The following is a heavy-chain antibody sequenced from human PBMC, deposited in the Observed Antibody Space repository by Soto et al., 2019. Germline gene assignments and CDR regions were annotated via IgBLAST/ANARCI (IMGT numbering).Heavy chain of an antibody. Sequence: QVQLVRSGAEVKKPGASVKVSCKASGYNFTMYAMIWVRQAPGQRPEWMGWINTGNGNTKYSPKLQGRVTITRDTSASTAYMELSSLKSEDTAVYYCARGERLYYAYYGMDVWGQGSTVTVSS. V-gene: IGHV1-3*04. CDR1: GYNFTMYA. D-gene: IGHD2-21*01. J-gene: IGHJ6*02. CDR2: INTGNGNT. CDR3: ARGERLYYAYYGMDV.